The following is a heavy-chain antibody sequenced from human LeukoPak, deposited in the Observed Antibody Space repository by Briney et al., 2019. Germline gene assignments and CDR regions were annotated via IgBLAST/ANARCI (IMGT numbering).Heavy chain of an antibody. CDR2: IYYSGST. CDR3: ARSERHYYGSGSYYPDY. Sequence: PSETLSLTCTVSGGSISSYYWSWIRQPPGKGLEWIGYIYYSGSTNYNPSLKSRATISVDMSKNQFSLKLSSVTAADTAMYYCARSERHYYGSGSYYPDYWGQGTLVTVSS. CDR1: GGSISSYY. J-gene: IGHJ4*02. V-gene: IGHV4-59*01. D-gene: IGHD3-10*01.